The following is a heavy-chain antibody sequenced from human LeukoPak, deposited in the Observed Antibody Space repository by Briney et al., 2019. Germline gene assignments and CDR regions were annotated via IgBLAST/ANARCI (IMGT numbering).Heavy chain of an antibody. J-gene: IGHJ4*02. CDR3: ARVGHSSGWYGFAHAFFDY. V-gene: IGHV5-51*01. CDR1: GYSFTSYW. D-gene: IGHD6-19*01. Sequence: GESLKISCKGSGYSFTSYWIGWVRQMPGKGLEWMGIIYPGDSDTRYSPSFQGQVTISADKSISTAYLQWSSLKASDTAMYYCARVGHSSGWYGFAHAFFDYWGQGTLVTVSS. CDR2: IYPGDSDT.